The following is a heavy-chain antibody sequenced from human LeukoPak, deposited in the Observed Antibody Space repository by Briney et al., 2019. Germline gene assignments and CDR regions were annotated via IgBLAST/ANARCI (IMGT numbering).Heavy chain of an antibody. CDR2: ISYDGSNK. Sequence: PGGSLRLSCAASGFTFSSYGMPWVRQAPGKGLEWVAVISYDGSNKYYADSVKGRFTISRDNSKNTLYLQMNSLRAEDTAVYYCAKGYDFWGKNWFDPWGQGTLVTVSS. CDR3: AKGYDFWGKNWFDP. D-gene: IGHD3-3*01. J-gene: IGHJ5*02. V-gene: IGHV3-30*18. CDR1: GFTFSSYG.